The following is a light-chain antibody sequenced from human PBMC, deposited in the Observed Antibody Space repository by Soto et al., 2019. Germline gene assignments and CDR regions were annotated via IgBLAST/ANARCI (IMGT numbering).Light chain of an antibody. CDR1: SGHSSNA. Sequence: QLVLTQSPSASASLGASVKLTCSLSSGHSSNAIAWHQQQPGKGPRYLMKLNSDGSHNKGDGIPDRFSGSSSGAERYLTISSLQSEDEADYYCQTWGPGIVVFGGGTKLTVL. J-gene: IGLJ2*01. CDR3: QTWGPGIVV. V-gene: IGLV4-69*01. CDR2: LNSDGSH.